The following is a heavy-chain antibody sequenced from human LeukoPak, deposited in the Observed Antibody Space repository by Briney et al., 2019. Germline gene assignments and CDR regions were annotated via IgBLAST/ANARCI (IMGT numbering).Heavy chain of an antibody. CDR3: AREVDHIVVVPAAIPYYYYYYMDV. CDR2: IRKEGREK. CDR1: GFTFEDYA. J-gene: IGHJ6*03. V-gene: IGHV3-7*01. D-gene: IGHD2-2*01. Sequence: GGSLRLSCGASGFTFEDYAMHWVREARGKGREGLANIRKEGREKYYVDCVKGRVTISRDNAKNPLYLQMNRLRAEDTAVYYCAREVDHIVVVPAAIPYYYYYYMDVWGNGTTVTVS.